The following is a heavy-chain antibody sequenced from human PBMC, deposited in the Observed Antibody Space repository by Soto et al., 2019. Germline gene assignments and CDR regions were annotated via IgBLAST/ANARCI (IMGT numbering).Heavy chain of an antibody. Sequence: QLQLQESGPGLVKPSETLSLTCTVSGGSISSSSYYWGWIRQPPGKGLEWIGSIYYSGSTYYNPSLKSRVTISVDTSKNQFSLKLSSVTAADTAVYYCARRGSYNWNPNWFDPWGQGTLVTVSS. CDR3: ARRGSYNWNPNWFDP. J-gene: IGHJ5*02. D-gene: IGHD1-20*01. V-gene: IGHV4-39*01. CDR1: GGSISSSSYY. CDR2: IYYSGST.